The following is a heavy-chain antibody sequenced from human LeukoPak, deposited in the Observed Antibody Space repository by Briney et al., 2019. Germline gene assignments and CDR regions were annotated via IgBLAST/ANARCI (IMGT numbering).Heavy chain of an antibody. J-gene: IGHJ6*02. Sequence: ASVKVSCMASGYTFTSYGISWVRQAPGQGLEWMGWISAYNGNTNYAQKLQGRVTMTTDTSTSTAYMELRSLRSDDTAVYYCASTEIVGATNRALYYYYGMDVWGQGTTVTVSS. CDR1: GYTFTSYG. CDR2: ISAYNGNT. D-gene: IGHD1-26*01. CDR3: ASTEIVGATNRALYYYYGMDV. V-gene: IGHV1-18*01.